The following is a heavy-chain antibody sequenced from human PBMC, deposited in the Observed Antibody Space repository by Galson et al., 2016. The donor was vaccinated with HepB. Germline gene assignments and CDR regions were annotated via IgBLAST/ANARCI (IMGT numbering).Heavy chain of an antibody. CDR2: IYYSGTS. CDR1: GGSISSSSYY. CDR3: ARRAGTSYENYYMDV. D-gene: IGHD1-7*01. V-gene: IGHV4-39*01. J-gene: IGHJ6*03. Sequence: ETLSLTCTVSGGSISSSSYYWGWIRQPPGKGLEWIASIYYSGTSYYKPSLTSRVTISVDTSKSQFSLKVRSVTAADTAVYYCARRAGTSYENYYMDVWGRGTTVAVSS.